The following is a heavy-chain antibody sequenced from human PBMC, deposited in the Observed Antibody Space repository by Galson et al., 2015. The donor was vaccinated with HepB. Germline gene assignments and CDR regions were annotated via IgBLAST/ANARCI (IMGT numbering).Heavy chain of an antibody. CDR1: GFAFSSHW. D-gene: IGHD2-2*02. CDR2: INQDGSEK. V-gene: IGHV3-7*01. Sequence: SLRLSCAASGFAFSSHWMSWVRQAPGKGLKWVASINQDGSEKYYVDSVKGRFTISRDNTKNSLYLQMNSLRAEDTAVYYSATSLGYCSSSGCSTYYFDTWGQGTLLTVSS. J-gene: IGHJ4*02. CDR3: ATSLGYCSSSGCSTYYFDT.